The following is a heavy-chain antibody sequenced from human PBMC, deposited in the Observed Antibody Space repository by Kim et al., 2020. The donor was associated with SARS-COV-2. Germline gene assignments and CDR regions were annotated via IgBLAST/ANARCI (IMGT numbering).Heavy chain of an antibody. Sequence: SETLSLTCAVYGGSFSGYYWSWIRQPPGKGLEWIGEINHSGSTNYNPSLKSRVTISVDTSKNQFSLKLSSVTAADTAVYYCARFGAWEWFGEFFPPYWGQGTLVTVSS. CDR1: GGSFSGYY. D-gene: IGHD3-10*01. CDR2: INHSGST. V-gene: IGHV4-34*01. J-gene: IGHJ4*02. CDR3: ARFGAWEWFGEFFPPY.